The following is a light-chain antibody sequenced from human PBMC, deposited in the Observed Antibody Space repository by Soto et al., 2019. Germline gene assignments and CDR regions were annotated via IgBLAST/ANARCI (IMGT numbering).Light chain of an antibody. CDR3: KQYDTSPRT. Sequence: TQSPATLSLSPGERAILSCRASQRVTSNLAWYQQKPGQAHRLLISGVYSRAAGIPDRFSGSGSGTDFTLTIRRLEPEDFAVYYCKQYDTSPRTFGQGTKVDIK. V-gene: IGKV3-20*01. CDR1: QRVTSN. J-gene: IGKJ1*01. CDR2: GVY.